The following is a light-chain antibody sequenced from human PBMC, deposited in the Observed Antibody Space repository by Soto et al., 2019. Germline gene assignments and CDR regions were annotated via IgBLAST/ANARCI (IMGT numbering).Light chain of an antibody. CDR1: KLGDKY. V-gene: IGLV3-1*01. CDR2: QDS. CDR3: QAWGSSTYV. J-gene: IGLJ1*01. Sequence: SYELTQPPSVSVSPGQTASITCSGDKLGDKYACWYQQKPGQSPVLVIYQDSKRPSGIPERFSGSNSGNTATLTISGTQAMDEADYYCQAWGSSTYVFGPGTKVTVL.